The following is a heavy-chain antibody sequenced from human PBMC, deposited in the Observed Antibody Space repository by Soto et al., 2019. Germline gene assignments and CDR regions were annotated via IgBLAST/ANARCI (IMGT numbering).Heavy chain of an antibody. V-gene: IGHV3-23*01. CDR1: GVTFSSYA. J-gene: IGHJ4*02. Sequence: PGGSLRLSCTASGVTFSSYAMSWVRQAPGQGLEWVTVVRGSGVETQYAHFEKGRFPAAGPNSKNSPFLQMSSLRAEDTAVYYCEKHVLGVWFGKLLAFDFWGQGSLVTVSS. CDR3: EKHVLGVWFGKLLAFDF. CDR2: VRGSGVET. D-gene: IGHD3-10*01.